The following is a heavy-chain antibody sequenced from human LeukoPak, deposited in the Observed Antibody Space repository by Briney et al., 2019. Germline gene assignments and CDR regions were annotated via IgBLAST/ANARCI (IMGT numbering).Heavy chain of an antibody. CDR2: ISSSSSYI. CDR1: GFTFSSYS. V-gene: IGHV3-21*01. D-gene: IGHD2-2*02. J-gene: IGHJ5*02. CDR3: ARDLGYCSSTSCYTGAWFDP. Sequence: TGGSLRLSCAASGFTFSSYSMNWVRQAPGKGLEWVSSISSSSSYIYYADSVKGRFTISRDNAKNSLYLQMNSLRAEDTAAYYCARDLGYCSSTSCYTGAWFDPWGQGTLVTVSS.